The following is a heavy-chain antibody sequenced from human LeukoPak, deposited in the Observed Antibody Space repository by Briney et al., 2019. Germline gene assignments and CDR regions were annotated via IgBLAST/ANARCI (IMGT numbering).Heavy chain of an antibody. CDR2: IYTSGST. Sequence: PSETLSLTCTVSGGSISSYYWSWIRQPPGKGLEWIGYIYTSGSTNYNPSLKSRVTISVDTSKNQFSLKLSSVTAADTAVYYCARRRYYYYMDVWGKGTTVTVSS. CDR3: ARRRYYYYMDV. V-gene: IGHV4-4*09. CDR1: GGSISSYY. J-gene: IGHJ6*03.